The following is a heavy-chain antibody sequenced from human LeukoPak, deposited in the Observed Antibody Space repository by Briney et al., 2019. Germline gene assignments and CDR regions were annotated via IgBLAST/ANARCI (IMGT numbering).Heavy chain of an antibody. CDR2: IYYRGST. CDR1: GGSINNYH. V-gene: IGHV4-59*12. J-gene: IGHJ6*02. D-gene: IGHD1-20*01. Sequence: PSETLSLTCNVSGGSINNYHWSWIRQPPGKGLEWIGYIYYRGSTDYNPSLKSRVTISLDTSKNQFSLKLTSVTAADTAVYYCARDRGDNCDYYYGVDVWGQGTTVTVSS. CDR3: ARDRGDNCDYYYGVDV.